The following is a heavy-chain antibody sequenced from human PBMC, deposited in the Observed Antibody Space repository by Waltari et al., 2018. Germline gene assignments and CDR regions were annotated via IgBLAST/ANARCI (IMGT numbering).Heavy chain of an antibody. CDR1: GGSISSGDYY. V-gene: IGHV4-30-4*08. CDR3: ARDREVVVDP. J-gene: IGHJ5*02. Sequence: QVQLQESGPGLVKPSQTLSLTCTVSGGSISSGDYYWSWIRQPPGKGLELIGYIYYSGSTYPNPALKSRVTISVDTAKNQCSLKLSSVTAADTAVYYCARDREVVVDPWGQGTLVTVSS. CDR2: IYYSGST. D-gene: IGHD2-2*01.